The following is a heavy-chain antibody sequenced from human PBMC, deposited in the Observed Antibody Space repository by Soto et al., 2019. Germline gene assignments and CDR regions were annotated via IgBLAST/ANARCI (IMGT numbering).Heavy chain of an antibody. CDR1: GFTFSSYE. CDR2: ISSSGSTI. V-gene: IGHV3-48*03. J-gene: IGHJ3*02. Sequence: QPGGSLRLSCAASGFTFSSYEMNWVRQAPGKGLEWVSYISSSGSTIYYADSVKGRFTISRDNAKNSLYLQMNSLRAEDTAVHYCASPKRLVRAFDIWGQGTMVTVSS. D-gene: IGHD6-25*01. CDR3: ASPKRLVRAFDI.